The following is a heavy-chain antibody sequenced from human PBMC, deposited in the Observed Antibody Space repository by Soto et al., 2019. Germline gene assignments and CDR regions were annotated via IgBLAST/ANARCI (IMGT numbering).Heavy chain of an antibody. CDR1: GGSISSGGYY. CDR2: IYFSGST. V-gene: IGHV4-31*03. CDR3: ARGTPGGGGGAFDI. Sequence: QVQLQESGPGLVKPSQTLSLTCTVSGGSISSGGYYWNWIRQHAGKGLEWIGYIYFSGSTYYNPSLKSRVTLSIDTSRSQFSLKLSSVTAADTAVFYCARGTPGGGGGAFDIWGQGTMVTVSS. J-gene: IGHJ3*02. D-gene: IGHD3-16*01.